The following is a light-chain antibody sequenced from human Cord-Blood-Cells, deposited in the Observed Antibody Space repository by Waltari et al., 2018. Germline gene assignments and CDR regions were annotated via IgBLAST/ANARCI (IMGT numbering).Light chain of an antibody. Sequence: QSALTQPASVSGSPAQPITISCTGTSRDVGSYNLVSWYQQHPGKAPKLMIYEGSKRPSGVSNRFSGSKSGNTASLTISGLQAEDEADYYCCSYAGSSTWVFGGGTKLTVL. CDR1: SRDVGSYNL. CDR3: CSYAGSSTWV. J-gene: IGLJ3*02. CDR2: EGS. V-gene: IGLV2-23*01.